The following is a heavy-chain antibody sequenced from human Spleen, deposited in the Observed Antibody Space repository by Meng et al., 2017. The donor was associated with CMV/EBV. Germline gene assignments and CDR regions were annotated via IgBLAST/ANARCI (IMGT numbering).Heavy chain of an antibody. CDR1: GDTFTTYG. Sequence: QVHLVQSGPEVKKPGASVKVSCKASGDTFTTYGIGWVRQAPGQGLEWMGWISGYNGKTDYAQKFQGRVTLTTDTSTDTAYMDLRSLRSDDTAVYYCARDLESTGEHPSFDYWGQGTLVTVSS. CDR3: ARDLESTGEHPSFDY. CDR2: ISGYNGKT. J-gene: IGHJ4*02. D-gene: IGHD3-16*01. V-gene: IGHV1-18*01.